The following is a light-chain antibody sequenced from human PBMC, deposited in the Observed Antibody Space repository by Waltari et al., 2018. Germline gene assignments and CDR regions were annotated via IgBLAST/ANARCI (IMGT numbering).Light chain of an antibody. Sequence: YYASWYQQKPGQAPVLVMYDQDTRPSGIPDRFSASSSGNTVSLTIAGAQAEDEADYHCNSRDSSGRHLVFGGGTKLTVL. V-gene: IGLV3-19*01. CDR1: YY. J-gene: IGLJ3*02. CDR2: DQD. CDR3: NSRDSSGRHLV.